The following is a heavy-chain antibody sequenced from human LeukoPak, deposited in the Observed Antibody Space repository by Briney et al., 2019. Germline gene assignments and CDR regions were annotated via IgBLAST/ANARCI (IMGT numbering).Heavy chain of an antibody. D-gene: IGHD3-10*01. J-gene: IGHJ4*02. V-gene: IGHV4-34*01. CDR2: INHSGST. CDR1: GGSFSGYY. CDR3: ARRVRGTFDY. Sequence: SETLSLTCAVYGGSFSGYYWSWIRQPPGKGLEWIGEINHSGSTNYNPSLKSRVTISVDTSKNQFSLKLSSVTAADTAVYYWARRVRGTFDYWGQGTLVSVSP.